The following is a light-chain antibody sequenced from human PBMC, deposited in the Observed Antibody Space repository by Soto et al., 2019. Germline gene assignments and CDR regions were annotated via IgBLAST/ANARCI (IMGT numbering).Light chain of an antibody. CDR2: EVN. CDR1: SSDVGSYDR. J-gene: IGLJ3*02. V-gene: IGLV2-23*02. Sequence: QSALTQPASVSGSPGQSIAISCTGTSSDVGSYDRVSLYQQHPGKAPTLMIYEVNKRPSGVSNRFSGSKSGNTASLTISGLQAEDEDDYYCCSSVGSPNWVFGGGTKVTVL. CDR3: CSSVGSPNWV.